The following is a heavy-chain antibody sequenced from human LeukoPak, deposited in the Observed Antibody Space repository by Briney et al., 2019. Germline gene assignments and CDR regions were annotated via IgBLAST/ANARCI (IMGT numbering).Heavy chain of an antibody. CDR1: GYTFTSYG. Sequence: GASVKVSCKASGYTFTSYGISWVRQAPGQGLEWMGWISAYNGNTNYAQKLQGRVTMTPDTSTSTAYMELRSLRSDDTAVYYCARDRGYGNDGRGAFDIWGQGTMVTVSS. J-gene: IGHJ3*02. D-gene: IGHD5-18*01. CDR2: ISAYNGNT. CDR3: ARDRGYGNDGRGAFDI. V-gene: IGHV1-18*01.